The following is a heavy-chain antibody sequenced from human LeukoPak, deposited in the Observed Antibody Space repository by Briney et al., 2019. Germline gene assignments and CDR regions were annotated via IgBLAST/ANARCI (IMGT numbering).Heavy chain of an antibody. CDR1: GGSFSGYY. CDR2: INHSGST. V-gene: IGHV4-34*01. CDR3: ARRRGYSGYGY. Sequence: SETLSLTCAVYGGSFSGYYWSWIRQPPGKGLEWIGEINHSGSTNYNPSLKSRVTISVDTSKNQFSLKLSSVTAADTAVYYCARRRGYSGYGYWGQGTLVTVSS. D-gene: IGHD5-12*01. J-gene: IGHJ4*02.